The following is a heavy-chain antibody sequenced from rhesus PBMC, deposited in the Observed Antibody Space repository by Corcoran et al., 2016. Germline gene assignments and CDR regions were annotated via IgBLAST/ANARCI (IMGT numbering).Heavy chain of an antibody. CDR2: IYGGSGST. CDR3: AKGGGSWNPNFDY. Sequence: QVQLQESGPGVVKPSETLSLTCAVSGGSIRSYWWGCIRPPPWTGLEWIGQIYGGSGSTSYNPYLKSRVTISSDTSKNQFSLKLSSVTAADTAVYYCAKGGGSWNPNFDYWGQGVLVTVSS. D-gene: IGHD6-25*01. J-gene: IGHJ4*01. V-gene: IGHV4-147*01. CDR1: GGSIRSYW.